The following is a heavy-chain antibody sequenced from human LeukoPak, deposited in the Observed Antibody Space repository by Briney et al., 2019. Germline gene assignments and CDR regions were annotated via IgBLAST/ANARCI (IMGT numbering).Heavy chain of an antibody. D-gene: IGHD1-1*01. Sequence: GGSLRLSCAASGFTFSRYAMSWARQAPGKGLEWVSLIESSGATTYYADSVKGRFTISRDTSKNTLYLQMYSLRAEDTAVYYCAKAGTGTNMTFDYWGQGTLVTVSS. CDR1: GFTFSRYA. CDR2: IESSGATT. J-gene: IGHJ4*02. V-gene: IGHV3-23*01. CDR3: AKAGTGTNMTFDY.